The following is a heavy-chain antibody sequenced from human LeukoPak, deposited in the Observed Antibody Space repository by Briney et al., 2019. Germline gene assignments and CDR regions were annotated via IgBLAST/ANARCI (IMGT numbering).Heavy chain of an antibody. J-gene: IGHJ1*01. CDR1: GYTFTSYG. CDR2: ISAYTGNT. D-gene: IGHD3-22*01. Sequence: ASVKVSCKASGYTFTSYGINWVRQAPGQGLEWMGWISAYTGNTNYAQKLQGRVTMTTDTSTSTAYMELRSLRSDDTAVYYCARHPIEYYYDTAASPYFQYWGQGTLVTVSS. V-gene: IGHV1-18*01. CDR3: ARHPIEYYYDTAASPYFQY.